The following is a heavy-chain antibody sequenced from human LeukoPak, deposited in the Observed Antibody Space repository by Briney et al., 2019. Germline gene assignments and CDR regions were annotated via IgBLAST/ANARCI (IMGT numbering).Heavy chain of an antibody. CDR2: ISSSGSTI. Sequence: GGSLRLSCAASGFTFSSYSMNWVRQAPGKGLEWVSSISSSGSTIYYADSVKGRFTISRDNAKNSLYLQMNSLRAEDTAVYYCARGPDYYDSSSQPGDYWGQGTLVTVSS. J-gene: IGHJ4*02. CDR3: ARGPDYYDSSSQPGDY. V-gene: IGHV3-21*04. D-gene: IGHD3-22*01. CDR1: GFTFSSYS.